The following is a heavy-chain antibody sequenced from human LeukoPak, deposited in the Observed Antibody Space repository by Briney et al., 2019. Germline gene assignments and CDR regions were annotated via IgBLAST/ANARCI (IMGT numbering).Heavy chain of an antibody. Sequence: KPSETLSLTCTVSGGSISSYYWSWIRQPPGKGLEWIGYIYYSGSTNYNPSLKSRVTISVDTSKNQFSLKLSSVTAADTAVYYCARGTGYSYEKPYFDYWGQGTLVTVSS. V-gene: IGHV4-59*08. CDR3: ARGTGYSYEKPYFDY. J-gene: IGHJ4*02. CDR1: GGSISSYY. CDR2: IYYSGST. D-gene: IGHD5-18*01.